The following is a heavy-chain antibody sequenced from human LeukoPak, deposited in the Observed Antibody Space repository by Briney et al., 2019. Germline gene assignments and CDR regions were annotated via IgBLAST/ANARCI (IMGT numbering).Heavy chain of an antibody. CDR1: GYTFTGYY. V-gene: IGHV1-2*02. CDR2: INPNSGGT. D-gene: IGHD1-1*01. CDR3: AKDGRVLASTPPYYIDY. J-gene: IGHJ4*02. Sequence: ASVKVSCKASGYTFTGYYMHWVRQAPGQGLEWMGWINPNSGGTNYAQKFQGRVTMTRDTSISTAYMELSRLRSDDTAVYYCAKDGRVLASTPPYYIDYWGQGTLVTVSS.